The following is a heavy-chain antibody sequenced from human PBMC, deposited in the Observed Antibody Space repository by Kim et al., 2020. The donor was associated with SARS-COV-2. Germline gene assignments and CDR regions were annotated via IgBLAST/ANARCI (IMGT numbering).Heavy chain of an antibody. CDR1: GFTFSSYA. D-gene: IGHD3-10*01. CDR3: ARAGSGSYYSWFDP. Sequence: GVSLRLSCAASGFTFSSYAMLWVRQAPGKGLEWVAVISYDGSNKYYADSVKGRFTISRDNSKNTLYLQMNSLRAEDTAVYYCARAGSGSYYSWFDPWGQG. V-gene: IGHV3-30*04. CDR2: ISYDGSNK. J-gene: IGHJ5*02.